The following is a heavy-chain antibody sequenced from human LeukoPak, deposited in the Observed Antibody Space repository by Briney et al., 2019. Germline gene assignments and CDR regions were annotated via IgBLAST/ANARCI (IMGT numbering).Heavy chain of an antibody. CDR1: GFTFSSYS. D-gene: IGHD3-3*01. J-gene: IGHJ4*02. CDR2: ISSSSTI. CDR3: ATGIDYDLPDY. V-gene: IGHV3-48*01. Sequence: GGSLRLSXAASGFTFSSYSMNWVRQAPGKGLEWVSYISSSSTIYYADSVKGRFTISRDNAKNSLYLQMNSLRAEDTAVYYCATGIDYDLPDYWGQGTLVTVSS.